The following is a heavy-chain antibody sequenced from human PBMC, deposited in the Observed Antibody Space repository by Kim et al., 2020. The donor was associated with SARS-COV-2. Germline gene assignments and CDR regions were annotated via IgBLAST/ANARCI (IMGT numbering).Heavy chain of an antibody. Sequence: SETLSLTCTVSGGSISSGSYYWGWIRQPPGKGLEWIGSIYYSGSTYYNPSLKSRVAISVDTSKNQFSLKLSSVTAADTAVYYCARLPLCNSGYVYCYFD. CDR3: ARLPLCNSGYVYCYFD. CDR2: IYYSGST. D-gene: IGHD5-12*01. J-gene: IGHJ4*03. V-gene: IGHV4-39*01. CDR1: GGSISSGSYY.